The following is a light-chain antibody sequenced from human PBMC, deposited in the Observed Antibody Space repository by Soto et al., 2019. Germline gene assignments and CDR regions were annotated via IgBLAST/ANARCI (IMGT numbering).Light chain of an antibody. J-gene: IGKJ2*01. CDR2: GAS. CDR1: QSVTSNY. V-gene: IGKV3-20*01. CDR3: QQYGRSPLLYT. Sequence: EIVLTQSPGTLSLSPGERATLSCRASQSVTSNYLAWYQQKPGQAPRLLIYGASTRAAGVPDRFSGSGSGTDLTLTITRMEHEDFAVYYCQQYGRSPLLYTFGQGTRLGVK.